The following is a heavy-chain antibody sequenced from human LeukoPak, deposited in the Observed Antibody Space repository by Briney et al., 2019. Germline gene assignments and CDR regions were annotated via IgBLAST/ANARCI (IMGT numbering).Heavy chain of an antibody. Sequence: GGSLRLSCAASGFTLRNYAMGWVRQAPGKGLEWVSDINRSGGRKHYADSVKGRFTISRDNAKNTLYLQMNSLRAEDTAVYYFAKYRQPSHRSGCYAFCFWGQGTLVTVS. V-gene: IGHV3-23*01. CDR2: INRSGGRK. D-gene: IGHD6-19*01. J-gene: IGHJ4*02. CDR3: AKYRQPSHRSGCYAFCF. CDR1: GFTLRNYA.